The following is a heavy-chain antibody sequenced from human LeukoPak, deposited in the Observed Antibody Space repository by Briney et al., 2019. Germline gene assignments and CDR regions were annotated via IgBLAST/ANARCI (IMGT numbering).Heavy chain of an antibody. CDR1: VYTFTIYG. CDR2: ISAYNGNT. J-gene: IGHJ6*02. CDR3: TYSSTSSPLYYYYGMDV. V-gene: IGHV1-18*01. Sequence: ASLNVSPKPSVYTFTIYGISWVRQAPGQGLEWMGWISAYNGNTNYPQKLQGRVTMTTDTSTSTAYMELRSLRSDDTAVYYCTYSSTSSPLYYYYGMDVWGQGTTVTVSS. D-gene: IGHD2-2*01.